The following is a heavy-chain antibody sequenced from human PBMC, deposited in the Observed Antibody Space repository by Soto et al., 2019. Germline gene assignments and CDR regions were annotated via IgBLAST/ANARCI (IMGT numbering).Heavy chain of an antibody. J-gene: IGHJ4*01. V-gene: IGHV1-3*01. CDR1: GYTFTNYA. CDR3: ARDDSGFSGSHYIDYFNY. D-gene: IGHD1-26*01. Sequence: ASVKVSCKASGYTFTNYAMHWVRQAPGQRLEWMGWINAGNGNTKYSQKFQGRVTITRDTSASTAYMQLSSLASEDTAVYYCARDDSGFSGSHYIDYFNYWG. CDR2: INAGNGNT.